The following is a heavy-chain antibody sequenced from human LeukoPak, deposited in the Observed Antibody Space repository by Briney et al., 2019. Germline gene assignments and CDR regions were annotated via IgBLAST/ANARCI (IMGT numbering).Heavy chain of an antibody. CDR3: ARRGRTYYATQHAFDI. J-gene: IGHJ3*02. V-gene: IGHV5-51*01. CDR2: IYPGDSDT. CDR1: GYSFTDYL. D-gene: IGHD2/OR15-2a*01. Sequence: GESLKIYCKGSGYSFTDYLIGWVRHLPGKGVEWMGIIYPGDSDTSYSPPFQGQVTISAAKYISTVYLQWSSLKASDTGMCHCARRGRTYYATQHAFDIWGERTMVTVSS.